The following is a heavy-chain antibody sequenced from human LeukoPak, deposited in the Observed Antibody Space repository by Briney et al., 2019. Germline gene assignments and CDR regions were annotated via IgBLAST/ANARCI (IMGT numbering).Heavy chain of an antibody. J-gene: IGHJ6*03. CDR2: ISSSSSYI. D-gene: IGHD3-10*01. CDR3: ARVGITMVRGVIPNMDV. V-gene: IGHV3-21*01. CDR1: GITFSSYG. Sequence: GGSLRLSCAASGITFSSYGMSWVRQAPGKGLEWVSSISSSSSYIYYADSVKGRFTISRDNAKNSLYLQMNSLRAEDTAVYYCARVGITMVRGVIPNMDVWGKGTTVTISS.